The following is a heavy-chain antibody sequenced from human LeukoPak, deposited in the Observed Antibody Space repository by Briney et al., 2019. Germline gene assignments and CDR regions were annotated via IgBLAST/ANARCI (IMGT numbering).Heavy chain of an antibody. CDR3: ARGHDYYYSGRQSWFDP. D-gene: IGHD3-10*01. CDR2: IHSIGGT. CDR1: GGSISSYY. J-gene: IGHJ5*02. Sequence: SETLSLTCTVSGGSISSYYWSWIRQPPGKGLEWIGYIHSIGGTNYNPSLKSRVTIPVDTSKNQFSLKLSSVTAADTAFYYCARGHDYYYSGRQSWFDPWGQGTLVTVSS. V-gene: IGHV4-59*01.